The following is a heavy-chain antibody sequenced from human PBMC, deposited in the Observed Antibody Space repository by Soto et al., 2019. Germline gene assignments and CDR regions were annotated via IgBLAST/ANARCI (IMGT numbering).Heavy chain of an antibody. CDR3: ARLFSGFGELGAYYYYYMDV. CDR1: GGSISSSSYY. V-gene: IGHV4-39*01. Sequence: SETLSLTCTVSGGSISSSSYYWGWIRQPPGKGLEWIGSTYYSGSTYYNPSLKSRVTISVDTSKNQFSLKLSSVTAADTAVYYCARLFSGFGELGAYYYYYMDVWGKGTTVTVSS. CDR2: TYYSGST. J-gene: IGHJ6*03. D-gene: IGHD3-10*01.